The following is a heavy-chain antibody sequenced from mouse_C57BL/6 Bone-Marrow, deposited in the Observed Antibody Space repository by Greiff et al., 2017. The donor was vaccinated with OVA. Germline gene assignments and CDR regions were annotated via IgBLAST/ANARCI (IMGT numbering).Heavy chain of an antibody. D-gene: IGHD1-3*01. V-gene: IGHV14-2*01. J-gene: IGHJ2*01. Sequence: VQLQQSGAELVKPGASVKLSCTASGFNIKDYYMHWVKQRTEQGLEWIGRIDTEDGETKYAPKFQGKATITADTSSNTTYLQLSSLTSEDSAVYYSARSYYDAYNYYCFDYWGQGTTLTVSS. CDR2: IDTEDGET. CDR3: ARSYYDAYNYYCFDY. CDR1: GFNIKDYY.